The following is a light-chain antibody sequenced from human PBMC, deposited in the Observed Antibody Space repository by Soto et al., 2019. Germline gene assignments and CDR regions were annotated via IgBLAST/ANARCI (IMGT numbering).Light chain of an antibody. Sequence: EIVMAQSPLYLPVTPGEPAAISCTSSQSLLDSNGYKYLDWYLQKPGQSPQLLIYFGSNRASGVPDRFSASGSGTDFTLKISSVEAEDVGIYYCMQGLRTPLTVGGGTKVDIK. CDR2: FGS. J-gene: IGKJ4*01. V-gene: IGKV2-28*01. CDR1: QSLLDSNGYKY. CDR3: MQGLRTPLT.